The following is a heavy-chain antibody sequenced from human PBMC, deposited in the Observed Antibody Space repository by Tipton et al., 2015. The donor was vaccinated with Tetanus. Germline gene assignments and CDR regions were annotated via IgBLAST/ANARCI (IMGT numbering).Heavy chain of an antibody. CDR1: GGSISSGGYS. J-gene: IGHJ6*02. D-gene: IGHD1-14*01. V-gene: IGHV4-30-2*06. Sequence: TLSLTCAVSGGSISSGGYSWNWIRQSPGKGLECIGYIYPRGTTFYNPSLESRVTISLDMSKNQFSLNLTSVTAADTAVYYCARSITQGPGWYYDMDVWGQGTTATVSS. CDR2: IYPRGTT. CDR3: ARSITQGPGWYYDMDV.